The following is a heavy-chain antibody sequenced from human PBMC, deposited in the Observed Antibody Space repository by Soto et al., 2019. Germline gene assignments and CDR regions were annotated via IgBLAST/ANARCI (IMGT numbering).Heavy chain of an antibody. CDR2: IWYDGSNK. CDR3: ARDLWRYYYGSEHSYDAFDI. J-gene: IGHJ3*02. CDR1: GFTFSSYG. V-gene: IGHV3-33*01. D-gene: IGHD3-10*01. Sequence: GGSLRLSCAASGFTFSSYGMHWVRQAPGKGLEWVAVIWYDGSNKYYADSVKGRFTISRDNSKNTLYLQMNGLRAEDTAVYYCARDLWRYYYGSEHSYDAFDIWGQGTMVTVSS.